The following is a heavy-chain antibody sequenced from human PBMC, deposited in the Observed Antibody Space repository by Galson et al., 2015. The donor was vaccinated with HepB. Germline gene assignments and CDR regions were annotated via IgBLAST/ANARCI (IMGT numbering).Heavy chain of an antibody. CDR1: GFTFSDYY. CDR2: ISSSSSYT. Sequence: SLRLSCAASGFTFSDYYMSWIRQAPGKGLEWVSYISSSSSYTNYADSVKGRFTISRDNAKNSLYLQMNSLRAEDTAVYYCARDKYPGTYYYDSSGTPPAYWGQGTLVTVSS. V-gene: IGHV3-11*06. CDR3: ARDKYPGTYYYDSSGTPPAY. D-gene: IGHD3-22*01. J-gene: IGHJ4*02.